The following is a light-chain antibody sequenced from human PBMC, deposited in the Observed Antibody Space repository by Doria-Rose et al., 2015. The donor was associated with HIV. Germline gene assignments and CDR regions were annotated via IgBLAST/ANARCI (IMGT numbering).Light chain of an antibody. Sequence: DIVMTQSSGTLSLSPGERATLSCRASQSFSSTYLVWYQQKPGQAPRLLIYDASTRATGIPDRFSGSGSGTDFTLTISRLEPEDVAVYYCQQYGTSRGTFGQGTRLEIK. CDR2: DAS. V-gene: IGKV3-20*01. CDR3: QQYGTSRGT. CDR1: QSFSSTY. J-gene: IGKJ5*01.